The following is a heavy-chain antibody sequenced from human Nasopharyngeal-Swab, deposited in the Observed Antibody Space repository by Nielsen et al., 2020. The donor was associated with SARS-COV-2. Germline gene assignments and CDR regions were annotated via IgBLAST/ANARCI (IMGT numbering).Heavy chain of an antibody. Sequence: WVRQAPGQGLEWMGIINPSGGSTSYAQKFQGRVTMTRDTSTSTVYMELSSLRSEDTAVYYCAREYDFWSGYYTGGAFDIWGQGTMVTVSS. J-gene: IGHJ3*02. CDR2: INPSGGST. CDR3: AREYDFWSGYYTGGAFDI. V-gene: IGHV1-46*01. D-gene: IGHD3-3*01.